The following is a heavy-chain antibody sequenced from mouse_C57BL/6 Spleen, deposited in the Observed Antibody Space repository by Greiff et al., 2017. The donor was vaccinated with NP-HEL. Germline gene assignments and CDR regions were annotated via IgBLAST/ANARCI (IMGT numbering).Heavy chain of an antibody. J-gene: IGHJ2*01. CDR3: ARLGGDKYYFDY. V-gene: IGHV1-69*01. CDR2: IDPSDSYT. Sequence: VQLQQPGAELVMPGASVKLSCKASGYTFTSYWMHWVKQRPGQGLEWIGEIDPSDSYTNYNQKFKGKSTLTVDKSSSTAYMQLSSLTSEDSAVYYCARLGGDKYYFDYWGQGTTLTVSS. CDR1: GYTFTSYW.